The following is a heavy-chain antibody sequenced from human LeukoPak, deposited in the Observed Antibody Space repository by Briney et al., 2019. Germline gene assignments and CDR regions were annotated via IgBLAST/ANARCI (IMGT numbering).Heavy chain of an antibody. J-gene: IGHJ1*01. V-gene: IGHV3-15*01. D-gene: IGHD4-23*01. CDR2: IKSKTDGGTA. CDR1: GFTFSSYA. Sequence: GGSLRLSCAASGFTFSSYAMSCVRQAPGKGLEWVGRIKSKTDGGTADYAAPVKGRFTISRDDSKNTLYLQVNSLETEDTAVYYCTTLNLRWLGAEYFQHWGQGTLVTVSS. CDR3: TTLNLRWLGAEYFQH.